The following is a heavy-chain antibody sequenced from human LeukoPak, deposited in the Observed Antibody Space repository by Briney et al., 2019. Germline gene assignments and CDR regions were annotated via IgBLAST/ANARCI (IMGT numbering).Heavy chain of an antibody. Sequence: ASVKVSCKASGYTFTSYDINWVRQATGQGLEWMGWMNPNSGNTGYAQKFQGRVTITRDTSASTAYMELSSLRSEDTAVYYCARGGRKVLRYFGGDYWGQGTLVTVSS. D-gene: IGHD3-9*01. J-gene: IGHJ4*02. V-gene: IGHV1-8*01. CDR2: MNPNSGNT. CDR1: GYTFTSYD. CDR3: ARGGRKVLRYFGGDY.